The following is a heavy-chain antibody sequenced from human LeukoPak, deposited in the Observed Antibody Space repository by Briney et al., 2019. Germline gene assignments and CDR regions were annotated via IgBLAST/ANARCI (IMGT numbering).Heavy chain of an antibody. J-gene: IGHJ6*02. CDR2: IIPIFGIA. Sequence: VASVKVSCKASGGTFSSYAISWVRQAPGQGLEWMGRIIPIFGIANYAQKFQGRVTITADKSTSTAYMELSSLRSEDTAVYYCAGPSVVQNYYYYGMDVWGQGPTVTASS. V-gene: IGHV1-69*04. CDR1: GGTFSSYA. D-gene: IGHD1-1*01. CDR3: AGPSVVQNYYYYGMDV.